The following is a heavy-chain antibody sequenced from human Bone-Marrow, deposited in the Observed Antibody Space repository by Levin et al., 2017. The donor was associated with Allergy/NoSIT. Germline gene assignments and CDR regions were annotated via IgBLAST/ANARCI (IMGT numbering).Heavy chain of an antibody. CDR1: GYPFISYN. Sequence: ASVKVSCKASGYPFISYNVHWVRQAPGQGLEWMGLINPSSGNRDYAQKFQGRVTLTSDTSTSTVFMEVSSLTSHDTAVYYCDRALGGRSYGSDFWGQGTLVTVSS. CDR2: INPSSGNR. D-gene: IGHD5-18*01. V-gene: IGHV1-46*03. CDR3: DRALGGRSYGSDF. J-gene: IGHJ4*02.